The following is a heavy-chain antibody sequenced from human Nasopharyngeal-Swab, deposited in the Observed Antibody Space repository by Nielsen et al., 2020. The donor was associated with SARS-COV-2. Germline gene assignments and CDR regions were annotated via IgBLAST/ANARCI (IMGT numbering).Heavy chain of an antibody. J-gene: IGHJ4*02. CDR1: GISFRTSV. V-gene: IGHV3-30*01. CDR3: VREGGTSGRAGYFDF. D-gene: IGHD2-2*01. CDR2: IAIDGSNYE. Sequence: GESLKISCVGSGISFRTSVIQWVRQAPGKGLEWVAVIAIDGSNYEQYAASVRGRFSISRDTYENTMYLQLNSLREEDTAVYYCVREGGTSGRAGYFDFWGQGTLVTVTS.